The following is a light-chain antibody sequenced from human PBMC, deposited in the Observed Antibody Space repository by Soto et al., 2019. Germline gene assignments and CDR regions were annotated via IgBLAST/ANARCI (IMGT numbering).Light chain of an antibody. CDR3: QQRSNWTQT. J-gene: IGKJ1*01. CDR2: GAS. Sequence: EIAFTHSPCTLSSSPWEGATLSCGPSQGVASNYLAWYQQKPGRAPRLLIYGASNRATDIPARFSGSGSGTDFTLTISSLEPEDFAVYYCQQRSNWTQTFGQGTQVDIK. CDR1: QGVASNY. V-gene: IGKV3-11*01.